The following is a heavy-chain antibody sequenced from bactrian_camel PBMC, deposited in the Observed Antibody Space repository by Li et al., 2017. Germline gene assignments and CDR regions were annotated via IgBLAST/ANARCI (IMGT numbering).Heavy chain of an antibody. J-gene: IGHJ4*01. CDR1: VGYGYTISRYS. CDR2: INLSGRST. V-gene: IGHV3S60*01. Sequence: HVQLVESGGGSVQSGGSLRLSCAASVGYGYTISRYSLGWFRQAPGKEREGVACINLSGRSTYIARSVKGRFTISRDNAKNAVYLELNSLKAEDTAMYYCVNLDGHYWGQGTQVTVS. CDR3: VNLDGHY.